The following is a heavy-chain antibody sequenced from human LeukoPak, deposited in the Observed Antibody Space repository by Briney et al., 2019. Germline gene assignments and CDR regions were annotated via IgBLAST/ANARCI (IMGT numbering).Heavy chain of an antibody. J-gene: IGHJ3*02. CDR2: INHGYT. V-gene: IGHV1-18*04. CDR3: ARKSDGFDI. CDR1: GYTFTGYY. Sequence: ASVKVSCKASGYTFTGYYMHWVRQAPGQGLEWMGWINHGYTRYAQEFRGRVSMTTDTSTSTAYMDLRSLRSDDTAMYYCARKSDGFDIWGQGTMVTVSS.